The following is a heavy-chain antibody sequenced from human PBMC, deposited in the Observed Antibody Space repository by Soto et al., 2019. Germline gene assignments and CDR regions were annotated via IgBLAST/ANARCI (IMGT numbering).Heavy chain of an antibody. CDR2: ISAYNGNT. Sequence: ASVKVSCKASGYTFTSYGISWVRQAPGQGLEWMGWISAYNGNTNYAQKLQGRVTITRDMSTSTAYMELSSLRSEDTAVYYCAALGASPFDYWGQGTLVTVSS. CDR3: AALGASPFDY. J-gene: IGHJ4*02. D-gene: IGHD1-26*01. CDR1: GYTFTSYG. V-gene: IGHV1-18*01.